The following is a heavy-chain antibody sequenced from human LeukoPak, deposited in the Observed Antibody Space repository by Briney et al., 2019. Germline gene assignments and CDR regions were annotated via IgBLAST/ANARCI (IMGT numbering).Heavy chain of an antibody. V-gene: IGHV3-11*01. CDR1: GFTYSDYY. CDR2: ISSSGSTI. Sequence: PGGPLTLSCAPSGFTYSDYYMIWMRPAPGRALEWVSYISSSGSTIYYADSVKGRFTISRDNAKNSLYLQMNSLRAEDTAVYYCASPVPAAGDAFDIWGQGTMVTVSS. CDR3: ASPVPAAGDAFDI. D-gene: IGHD2-2*01. J-gene: IGHJ3*02.